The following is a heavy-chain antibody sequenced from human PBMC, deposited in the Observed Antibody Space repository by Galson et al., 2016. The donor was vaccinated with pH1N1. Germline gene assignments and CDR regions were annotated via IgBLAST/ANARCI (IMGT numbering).Heavy chain of an antibody. Sequence: SLRLSCAGSGFTFSNYWMHWVRQAPGKGPEWVANIKHDGSQKYYVDSVKGRFTISRDNAKNSLYLQMNSLRAEDTAVYYCVRAVGAVEAFWGQGTLVTVSS. J-gene: IGHJ4*02. D-gene: IGHD4/OR15-4a*01. V-gene: IGHV3-7*01. CDR2: IKHDGSQK. CDR1: GFTFSNYW. CDR3: VRAVGAVEAF.